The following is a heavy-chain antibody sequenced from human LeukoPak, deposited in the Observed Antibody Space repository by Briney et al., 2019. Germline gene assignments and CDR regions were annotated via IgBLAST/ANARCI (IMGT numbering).Heavy chain of an antibody. Sequence: ASVKVSCKASGYTFTSYGISWVRQAPGQGLEWMGWINPNSGGTNYAQKFQGRVTMTRDTSISTAYMELSRLRSDDTAVYYCARGEGHIVVVPAAICYWGQGTLVTVSS. CDR3: ARGEGHIVVVPAAICY. CDR2: INPNSGGT. J-gene: IGHJ4*02. D-gene: IGHD2-2*01. V-gene: IGHV1-2*02. CDR1: GYTFTSYG.